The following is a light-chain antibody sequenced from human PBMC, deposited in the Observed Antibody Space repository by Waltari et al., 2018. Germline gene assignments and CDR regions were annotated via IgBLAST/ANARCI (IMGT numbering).Light chain of an antibody. CDR3: QQYNSYSPWT. CDR2: KAS. CDR1: QSISSW. J-gene: IGKJ1*01. V-gene: IGKV1-5*03. Sequence: DIQMTQSPSTLSASVGDRVTITCRASQSISSWLAWYQQKPVKAPKLLIYKASSLESWVPSRFSGSGSGTEFTRTISSLQPDDFATYYCQQYNSYSPWTFGQGTKVEIK.